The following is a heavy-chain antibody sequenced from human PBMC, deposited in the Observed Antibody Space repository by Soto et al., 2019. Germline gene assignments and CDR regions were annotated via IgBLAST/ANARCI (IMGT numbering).Heavy chain of an antibody. V-gene: IGHV3-48*02. CDR1: GFTFRSYS. CDR3: ARDRFGADSRSPGVGHLSSAYYYYHYGMDV. Sequence: LVESGGGLVQPGGSLRLSCAASGFTFRSYSMNWVRQAPAEGPEWVSYISDRGRSISYADSVKGRFTISRDHAMNSLFLQMNSLRDGDTAVYFCARDRFGADSRSPGVGHLSSAYYYYHYGMDVGGQGNTVSVSS. D-gene: IGHD6-6*01. CDR2: ISDRGRSI. J-gene: IGHJ6*01.